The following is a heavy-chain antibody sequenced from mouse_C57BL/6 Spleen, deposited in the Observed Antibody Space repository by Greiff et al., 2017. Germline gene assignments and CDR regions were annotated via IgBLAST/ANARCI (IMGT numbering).Heavy chain of an antibody. CDR3: ARELGRGYFDY. CDR1: GYTFTDYY. CDR2: INPYNGGT. Sequence: EVQLQQSGPVLVKPGASVKMSCKASGYTFTDYYMNWVKQSHGKSLEWIGVINPYNGGTSYNQKFKGKATLTVDKSSSTASMELNSLTSEDSAVYYCARELGRGYFDYWGQGTTLTVSS. D-gene: IGHD4-1*01. V-gene: IGHV1-19*01. J-gene: IGHJ2*01.